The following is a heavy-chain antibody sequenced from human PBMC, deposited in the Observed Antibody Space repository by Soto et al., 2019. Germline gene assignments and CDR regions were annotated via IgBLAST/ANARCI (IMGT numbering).Heavy chain of an antibody. CDR2: ISAYNGNT. D-gene: IGHD3-3*01. CDR1: GYTFTSYG. J-gene: IGHJ4*02. Sequence: QVQLVQSGAEVKKPGASVKVSCKASGYTFTSYGISWVRQAPGQGLEWMGWISAYNGNTNYAQKLQGRVTMSPYTSTSTAYMELRSLRSDDTAVYYCARDLDFWSGYYLGYWCQGSLVTVCS. V-gene: IGHV1-18*01. CDR3: ARDLDFWSGYYLGY.